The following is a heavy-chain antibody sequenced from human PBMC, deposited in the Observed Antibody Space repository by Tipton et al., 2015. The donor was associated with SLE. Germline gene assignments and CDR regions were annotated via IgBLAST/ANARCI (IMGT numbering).Heavy chain of an antibody. CDR3: ARDCYGGNSACFDY. CDR2: IYYSGST. CDR1: GGSISSYY. Sequence: TLSLTYTVSGGSISSYYWSWIRQPPGKGLEWIGYIYYSGSTNYNPSLKSRVTISVDTSKNQFSLKLSSVTAADTAVYYCARDCYGGNSACFDYWGQGTLVTVSS. D-gene: IGHD4-23*01. V-gene: IGHV4-59*01. J-gene: IGHJ4*02.